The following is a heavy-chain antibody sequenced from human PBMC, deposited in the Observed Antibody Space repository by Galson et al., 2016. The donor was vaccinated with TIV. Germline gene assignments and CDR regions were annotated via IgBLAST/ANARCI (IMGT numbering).Heavy chain of an antibody. CDR2: ISTGGGTV. V-gene: IGHV3-11*01. Sequence: PRLSCAASGFTFSDAWMTWVRQTPGKGLEWVSYISTGGGTVFYADSVQGRFTISRDNARNSLYLQMDSLRAGDTAIYFCARAKTMRLADYYFGMDVWGQGTTVTVSS. D-gene: IGHD3-22*01. J-gene: IGHJ6*02. CDR3: ARAKTMRLADYYFGMDV. CDR1: GFTFSDAW.